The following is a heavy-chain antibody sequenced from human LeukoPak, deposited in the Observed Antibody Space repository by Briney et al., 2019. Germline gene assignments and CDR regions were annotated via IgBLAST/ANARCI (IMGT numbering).Heavy chain of an antibody. CDR2: IYYSGNT. D-gene: IGHD6-19*01. J-gene: IGHJ5*02. CDR1: GGSISSSSHY. CDR3: ARVAVAGTGWFDP. Sequence: SETLSLTCTVSGGSISSSSHYWGWIRQPPGKGLEWIGSIYYSGNTYYNPSLKSRVTISVDTSKNQFSLKLSSVTAADTAVYYCARVAVAGTGWFDPWGEGTLVTVSS. V-gene: IGHV4-39*07.